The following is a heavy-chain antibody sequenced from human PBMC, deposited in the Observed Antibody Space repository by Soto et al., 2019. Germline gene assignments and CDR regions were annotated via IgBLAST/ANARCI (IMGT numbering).Heavy chain of an antibody. D-gene: IGHD5-18*01. V-gene: IGHV3-33*01. CDR3: ARGYSYGYRSLPFDY. CDR1: GFTFSSYG. J-gene: IGHJ4*02. Sequence: PGGSLRLSCAASGFTFSSYGMHWVRQAPGKGLEWVAVIWYDGSNKYYADSVKGRFTISRDNSKNTLYLQMNSLRAEDTAVYYCARGYSYGYRSLPFDYWGQGTLVTVSS. CDR2: IWYDGSNK.